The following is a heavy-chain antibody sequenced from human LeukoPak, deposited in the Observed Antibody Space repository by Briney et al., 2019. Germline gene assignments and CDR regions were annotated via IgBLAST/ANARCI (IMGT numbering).Heavy chain of an antibody. CDR1: GFSFSDSY. J-gene: IGHJ3*02. V-gene: IGHV3-11*04. Sequence: PGGSLRLSCAASGFSFSDSYMTWIRQAPGKGLEWVWYVRSRGSTKKYEDSVKGRFTISRDNAEKSLYLQMDSLRVEDTAIYFCARATATYSVSPGALDIWGQGTMVIVSS. D-gene: IGHD1-26*01. CDR2: VRSRGSTK. CDR3: ARATATYSVSPGALDI.